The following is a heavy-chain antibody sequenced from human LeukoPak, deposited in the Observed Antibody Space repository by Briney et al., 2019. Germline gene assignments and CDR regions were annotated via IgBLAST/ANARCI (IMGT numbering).Heavy chain of an antibody. CDR2: IIPIFGTA. D-gene: IGHD3-22*01. J-gene: IGHJ4*02. V-gene: IGHV1-69*13. Sequence: ASVKVSCKASGGTFSSYAISWVRQAPGQGLEWMGGIIPIFGTANYAQKFQGRVTITADESTSTAYMELSSLRSEDTAVYYCARSALDSSGYYYVRYFDYWGQGTLVTASS. CDR3: ARSALDSSGYYYVRYFDY. CDR1: GGTFSSYA.